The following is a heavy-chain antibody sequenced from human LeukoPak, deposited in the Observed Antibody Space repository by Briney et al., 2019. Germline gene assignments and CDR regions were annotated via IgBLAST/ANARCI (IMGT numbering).Heavy chain of an antibody. CDR3: TRVYTTGYPIDY. J-gene: IGHJ4*02. CDR1: GYTFTTYD. V-gene: IGHV1-8*01. CDR2: VNPNNGNS. D-gene: IGHD3-9*01. Sequence: SVKVSCKASGYTFTTYDINWVRQATGQGLDWIGWVNPNNGNSGYAQKFQGRVTLTRDTSISTAYMEMTSLRSDDSAVYYCTRVYTTGYPIDYWGQGTLVTVSS.